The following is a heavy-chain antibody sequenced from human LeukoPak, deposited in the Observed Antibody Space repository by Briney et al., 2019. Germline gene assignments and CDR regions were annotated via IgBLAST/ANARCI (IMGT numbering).Heavy chain of an antibody. J-gene: IGHJ3*02. CDR1: GGSFSGHY. V-gene: IGHV4-34*01. CDR2: INHSGST. Sequence: PSETLSLTCAVYGGSFSGHYWSWIRQPPGKGLEWIGEINHSGSTNYNPSLKSRVTISVDTSKNQFSLKLSSVTAADTAVYYCASLNVLLWFGETGSDAFDIWGQGTMVTVSS. CDR3: ASLNVLLWFGETGSDAFDI. D-gene: IGHD3-10*01.